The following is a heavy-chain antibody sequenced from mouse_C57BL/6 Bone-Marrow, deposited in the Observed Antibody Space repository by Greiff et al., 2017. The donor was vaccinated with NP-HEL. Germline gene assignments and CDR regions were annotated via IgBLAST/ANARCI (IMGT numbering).Heavy chain of an antibody. Sequence: QVQLQQPGAELVRPGTSVTLSCKASGYTFTSYWMHWVKQRPGQGLEWIGVIDPSDSYTNYNQKFKGKATLTVDTSSSTAYMQLSSLTSEDSAVYYCGIYYGRDWGQGTLVTVSA. CDR1: GYTFTSYW. V-gene: IGHV1-59*01. D-gene: IGHD2-1*01. J-gene: IGHJ3*01. CDR3: GIYYGRD. CDR2: IDPSDSYT.